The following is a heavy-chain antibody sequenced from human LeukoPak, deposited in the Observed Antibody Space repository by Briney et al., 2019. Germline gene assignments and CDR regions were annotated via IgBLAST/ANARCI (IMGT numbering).Heavy chain of an antibody. CDR2: ISYDGSNK. V-gene: IGHV3-30*03. D-gene: IGHD6-6*01. CDR3: VITSATGPLDY. J-gene: IGHJ4*02. Sequence: PGGSLRLSCAASGFTFSSYGMHWVRQAPGKGLEWVAVISYDGSNKYYADSVKGRFTISRDNSKNTLYLQMSSLRVEDTAVYYCVITSATGPLDYWGQGTLVTVSS. CDR1: GFTFSSYG.